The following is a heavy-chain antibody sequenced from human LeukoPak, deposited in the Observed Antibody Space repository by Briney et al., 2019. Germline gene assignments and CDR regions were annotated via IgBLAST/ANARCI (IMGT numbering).Heavy chain of an antibody. J-gene: IGHJ5*02. V-gene: IGHV4-30-2*01. Sequence: SQTLSLTCTVSGGSISSGGYYWSWIRQPPGKGLEWIGEINHSGSTNYNPSLKSRVTISVDTSKNQFSLKLSSVTAADTAVYYCARGGYYYDSSGYYHWGQGTLVTVSS. CDR2: INHSGST. D-gene: IGHD3-22*01. CDR1: GGSISSGGYY. CDR3: ARGGYYYDSSGYYH.